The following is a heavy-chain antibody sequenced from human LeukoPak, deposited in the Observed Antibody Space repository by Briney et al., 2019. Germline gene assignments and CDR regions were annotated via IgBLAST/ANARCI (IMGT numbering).Heavy chain of an antibody. Sequence: PSETLSLTCTVSGGSISSYYWSWIRQPPGKGLEWIGYISYSGSPNYNPSLKSRVTMSLDASKNQFSLELNSVTPADTAVYYCARGGNYWPQWWFDPWGRGTLVSVSS. V-gene: IGHV4-59*01. J-gene: IGHJ5*02. CDR1: GGSISSYY. CDR2: ISYSGSP. CDR3: ARGGNYWPQWWFDP. D-gene: IGHD1-26*01.